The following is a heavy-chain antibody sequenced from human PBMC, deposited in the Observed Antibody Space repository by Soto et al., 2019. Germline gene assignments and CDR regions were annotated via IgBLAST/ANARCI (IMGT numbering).Heavy chain of an antibody. V-gene: IGHV3-33*01. CDR2: IWFDGSKE. CDR1: GFSFNKFG. D-gene: IGHD1-1*01. Sequence: GGSLRLSCSVSGFSFNKFGMHWVRQAPGKGLAWVAVIWFDGSKEDYADSVKGRFTISRDNSKNTLYLQMNSLRAEDTAVYYCARVQTTALDFDFWGQGTLVTVSS. CDR3: ARVQTTALDFDF. J-gene: IGHJ4*02.